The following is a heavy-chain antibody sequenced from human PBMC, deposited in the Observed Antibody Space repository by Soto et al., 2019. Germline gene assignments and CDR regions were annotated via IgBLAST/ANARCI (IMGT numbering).Heavy chain of an antibody. Sequence: SETLSLTCTVSGGSISSYYWSWIRQPPGKGLEWIGYISYSGSTNYNPSLKSRVTISVDTSKNQFSLKLSSVTAADTAVYYCARHETLRGDYDYWGQGTLVTVSS. J-gene: IGHJ4*02. V-gene: IGHV4-59*08. CDR1: GGSISSYY. CDR2: ISYSGST. CDR3: ARHETLRGDYDY. D-gene: IGHD4-17*01.